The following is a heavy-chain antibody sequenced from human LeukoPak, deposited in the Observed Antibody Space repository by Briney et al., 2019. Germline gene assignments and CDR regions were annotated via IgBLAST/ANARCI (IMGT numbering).Heavy chain of an antibody. CDR1: GFTFNTYS. CDR2: ISSRSDNI. CDR3: ARGGSYTFSSDFDY. D-gene: IGHD6-6*01. Sequence: SGGSLRLSCAASGFTFNTYSMHWVRQAPGKGLEWVSYISSRSDNIHYADSVKGRFTVSRDNAKNSMYLQMNSLRDEDTAVYYCARGGSYTFSSDFDYWGQGTLITVSS. J-gene: IGHJ4*02. V-gene: IGHV3-48*02.